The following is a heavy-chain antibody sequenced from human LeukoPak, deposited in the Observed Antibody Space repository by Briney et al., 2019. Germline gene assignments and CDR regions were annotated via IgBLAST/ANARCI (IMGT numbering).Heavy chain of an antibody. CDR3: ARHLQDQFSAATTTYYYYYYMDV. Sequence: PGESLKISCKGSGYSFTSYCIGWVRQMPGKGLEWMGIIYPGDSDTRYSPSFQGQVTISADKSISTAYLQWSSLKASDTATYYCARHLQDQFSAATTTYYYYYYMDVWGKGTTVTVSS. J-gene: IGHJ6*03. V-gene: IGHV5-51*01. D-gene: IGHD5-12*01. CDR2: IYPGDSDT. CDR1: GYSFTSYC.